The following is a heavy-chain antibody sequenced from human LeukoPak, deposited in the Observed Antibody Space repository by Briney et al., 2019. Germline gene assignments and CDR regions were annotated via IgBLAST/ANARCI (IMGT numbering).Heavy chain of an antibody. CDR2: INPNSGGT. Sequence: ASVKVSCKASGYTFTGYYMLWVRQAPGQGLEWMGRINPNSGGTNYAQKFQGRVTMTRDTSISTAYMELSRLRSDDTAVYYCARDPEGSSDAFDIWGQGTMVTVSS. CDR1: GYTFTGYY. CDR3: ARDPEGSSDAFDI. D-gene: IGHD6-6*01. V-gene: IGHV1-2*06. J-gene: IGHJ3*02.